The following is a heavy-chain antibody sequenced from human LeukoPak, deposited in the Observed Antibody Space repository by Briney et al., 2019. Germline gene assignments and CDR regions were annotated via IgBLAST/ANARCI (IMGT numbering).Heavy chain of an antibody. Sequence: PGGSLRLSCAASGFTFSSFWMNWVRPTPGTGLECVANINQDGGEKYFVDSVKGRFTTARDNAKNSLYLQMNSLRVEDTAVYYCARDGDRSRGDTFDIWGQGTMVTVSS. V-gene: IGHV3-7*04. CDR2: INQDGGEK. D-gene: IGHD3-10*01. CDR1: GFTFSSFW. CDR3: ARDGDRSRGDTFDI. J-gene: IGHJ3*02.